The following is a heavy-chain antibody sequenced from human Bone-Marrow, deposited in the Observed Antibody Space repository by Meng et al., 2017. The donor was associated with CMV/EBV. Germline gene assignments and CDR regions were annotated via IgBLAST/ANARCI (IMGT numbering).Heavy chain of an antibody. V-gene: IGHV1-2*02. Sequence: ASVKVSCKASGYTFTAHYFHWVRQAPGQGLEWMGWIHPHRGDTNYAQQFQGRVTLTRDTSINTGYMELTRLTSDDTAVYYCARDNNWGPDYWAQGTLVTVPS. D-gene: IGHD7-27*01. CDR1: GYTFTAHY. CDR3: ARDNNWGPDY. J-gene: IGHJ4*02. CDR2: IHPHRGDT.